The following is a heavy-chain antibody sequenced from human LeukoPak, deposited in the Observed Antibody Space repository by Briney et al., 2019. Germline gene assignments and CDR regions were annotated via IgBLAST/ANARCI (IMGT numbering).Heavy chain of an antibody. CDR3: ARDLGVVVATTTFDI. J-gene: IGHJ3*02. Sequence: SETLSLTCTVSGGSISSYYWSWIRQPPGKGLEWIGYIYYSGSTNYNPSLKSRVTISVDTSKNQFSLKLSSVTAADTAVYYCARDLGVVVATTTFDIWGQGTMVTVSS. D-gene: IGHD3-22*01. CDR2: IYYSGST. V-gene: IGHV4-59*01. CDR1: GGSISSYY.